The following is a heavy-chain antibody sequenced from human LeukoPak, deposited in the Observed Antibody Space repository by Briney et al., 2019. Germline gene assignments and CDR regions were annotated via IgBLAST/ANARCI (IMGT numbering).Heavy chain of an antibody. D-gene: IGHD5-12*01. V-gene: IGHV1-18*01. Sequence: ASVKDSRKASGYTFTSYGISWVRQAPGQGLEWMGWTSAYNGNTNYAQKLQGRVTMTTDTSTSTAYMELRSLRSDDTAVYYCARDGIVATPWAPFYYYYGMDVWGQGTTVTVSS. CDR2: TSAYNGNT. CDR1: GYTFTSYG. J-gene: IGHJ6*02. CDR3: ARDGIVATPWAPFYYYYGMDV.